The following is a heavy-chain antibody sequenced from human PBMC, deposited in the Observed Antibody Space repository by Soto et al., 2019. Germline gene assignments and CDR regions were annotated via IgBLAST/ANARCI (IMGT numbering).Heavy chain of an antibody. CDR3: AKASQVLWFGELTYYFDY. Sequence: PGGSLRLSCAASGFTFSSYGMHWVRQAPGKGLEWVAVISYDGSNKYYADSVKGRFTISRDNSKNTLYLQMNSLRAEDTAVYYCAKASQVLWFGELTYYFDYWGQGTLVTVSS. D-gene: IGHD3-10*01. CDR1: GFTFSSYG. J-gene: IGHJ4*02. CDR2: ISYDGSNK. V-gene: IGHV3-30*18.